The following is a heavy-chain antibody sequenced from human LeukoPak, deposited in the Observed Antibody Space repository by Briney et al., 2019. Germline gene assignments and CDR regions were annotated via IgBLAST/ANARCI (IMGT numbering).Heavy chain of an antibody. J-gene: IGHJ4*02. CDR2: ISSDGGRT. D-gene: IGHD5-18*01. CDR1: GFTFSSFA. V-gene: IGHV3-64*04. Sequence: PGGSLRLSCSASGFTFSSFAMFWVRQATGKGLEYVSGISSDGGRTNYADSVKARFTISRDNSKSSLYLQMNSLRVEDTAVYYCARDDSAMFPDCWGQGTLVTVSS. CDR3: ARDDSAMFPDC.